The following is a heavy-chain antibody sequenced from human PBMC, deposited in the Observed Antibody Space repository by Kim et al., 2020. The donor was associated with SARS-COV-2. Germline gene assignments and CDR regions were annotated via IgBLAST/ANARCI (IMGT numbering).Heavy chain of an antibody. CDR2: ISYSGST. J-gene: IGHJ4*02. D-gene: IGHD2-15*01. CDR1: GGSISTYF. V-gene: IGHV4-59*01. CDR3: AREGIWSHFDS. Sequence: SETLSLTCTVSGGSISTYFWSWIRPPPGKGLEWIGYISYSGSTSYNPSLKSRVTISVDTSKNQFSLKLSSVNAADTAVYYCAREGIWSHFDSWGQGTLVTVSS.